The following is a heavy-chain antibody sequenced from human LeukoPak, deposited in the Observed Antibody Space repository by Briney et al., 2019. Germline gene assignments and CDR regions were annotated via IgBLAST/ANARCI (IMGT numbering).Heavy chain of an antibody. CDR1: GGSFSGYY. Sequence: SETLSLTCAVYGGSFSGYYWSWIRQPPGKGLEWIGEINHSGSTNYNPSLKSRVTISVDTSKNQFSLKVKSVTVADTAVYYCARVGDYGDYVNWFDPWGQGTLVTVPS. V-gene: IGHV4-34*01. CDR3: ARVGDYGDYVNWFDP. D-gene: IGHD4-17*01. CDR2: INHSGST. J-gene: IGHJ5*02.